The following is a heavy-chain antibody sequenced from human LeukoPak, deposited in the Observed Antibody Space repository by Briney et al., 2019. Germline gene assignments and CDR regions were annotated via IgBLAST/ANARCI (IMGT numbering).Heavy chain of an antibody. Sequence: RGSLRLSCAASVLTFSSYAMSWVRQAPGKGLEWVSAISGSGGSTYYADSVKGRFTISRDNSKNTLYLQMNSLRAEDTAVYYCAKESYSSGWYAYFDYWGQGTLVTVSS. J-gene: IGHJ4*02. CDR2: ISGSGGST. V-gene: IGHV3-23*01. D-gene: IGHD6-19*01. CDR3: AKESYSSGWYAYFDY. CDR1: VLTFSSYA.